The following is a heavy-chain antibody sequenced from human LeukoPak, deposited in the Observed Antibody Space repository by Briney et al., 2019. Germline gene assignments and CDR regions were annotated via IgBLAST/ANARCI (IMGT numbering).Heavy chain of an antibody. Sequence: SGTLSLTCTVSGGSISSGSYYWSWIRQPAGKGLEWIGRIYSSGSTDYNPSLKSRVTISVDTSKNQFSLKLNSVTAADTAVYYCARDDYGDSGYYYFGMDVWGQGTTVTVSS. V-gene: IGHV4-61*02. D-gene: IGHD4-17*01. J-gene: IGHJ6*02. CDR1: GGSISSGSYY. CDR3: ARDDYGDSGYYYFGMDV. CDR2: IYSSGST.